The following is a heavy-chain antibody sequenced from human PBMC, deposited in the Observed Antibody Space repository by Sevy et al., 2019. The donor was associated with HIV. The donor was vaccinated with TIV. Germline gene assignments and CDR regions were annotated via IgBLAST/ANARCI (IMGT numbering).Heavy chain of an antibody. D-gene: IGHD6-19*01. CDR2: IWYDGSNK. V-gene: IGHV3-33*01. CDR3: ARAKGDSYSSGWYDY. Sequence: GGSLRLSCAASGFTFSSYGMHWVRQAPGKGLEWVAVIWYDGSNKYYADFVKGRFTISGDNSKNTLYLQMNSLRAEDTAVYYCARAKGDSYSSGWYDYWGQGTLVTVSS. J-gene: IGHJ4*02. CDR1: GFTFSSYG.